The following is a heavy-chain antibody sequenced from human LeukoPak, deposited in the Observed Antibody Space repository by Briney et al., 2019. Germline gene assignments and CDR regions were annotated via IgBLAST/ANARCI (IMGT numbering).Heavy chain of an antibody. D-gene: IGHD3-9*01. Sequence: PGGSLRLSCAASGFTFSSYWMHWVRQAPGKGLVWVSRINSDGSSTSYADSVKGRFTISRDNAKNTLYLQMNSLRAEDTAVYYCASATYYDILTDYAPLDYWGQGTLVTVSS. J-gene: IGHJ4*02. V-gene: IGHV3-74*01. CDR3: ASATYYDILTDYAPLDY. CDR2: INSDGSST. CDR1: GFTFSSYW.